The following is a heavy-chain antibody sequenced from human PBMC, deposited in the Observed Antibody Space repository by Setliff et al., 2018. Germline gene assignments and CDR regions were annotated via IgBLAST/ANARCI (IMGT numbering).Heavy chain of an antibody. CDR3: ARSAGYSSSWYNYYYGMDV. Sequence: PSETLSLTCAVSGYSISSGYYWGWIRQPPGKGLEWIGSIYHSGSTYYNPSLKSRVTISVDTFKNQFSLKLSSVTAADTAVYYCARSAGYSSSWYNYYYGMDVWGQGTTVTVSS. CDR2: IYHSGST. CDR1: GYSISSGYY. V-gene: IGHV4-38-2*01. J-gene: IGHJ6*02. D-gene: IGHD6-13*01.